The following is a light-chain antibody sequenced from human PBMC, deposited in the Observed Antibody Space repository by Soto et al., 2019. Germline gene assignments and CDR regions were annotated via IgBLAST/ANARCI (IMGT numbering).Light chain of an antibody. V-gene: IGKV3-15*01. CDR1: QNVRSN. J-gene: IGKJ4*01. CDR3: QVYNNWPPGLT. Sequence: EIVVTQSPATLSVSPGERATLPCRASQNVRSNLAWYQQIPGQAPRLLIFAVSTRATGIPARFSGSGSGTEFTLTISSLQSEDFAVYYCQVYNNWPPGLTFGGGTKVDIK. CDR2: AVS.